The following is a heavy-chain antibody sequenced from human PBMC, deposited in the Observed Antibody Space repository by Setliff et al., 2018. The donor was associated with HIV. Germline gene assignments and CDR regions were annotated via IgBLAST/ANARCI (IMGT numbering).Heavy chain of an antibody. J-gene: IGHJ4*02. V-gene: IGHV1-2*02. Sequence: GASVKVSCKASGYMFTDYYIHWVRQAPGQGLEWMGWINPKSGDTKYGQSFQGRVTMTRDTSISTAYMNLSGLRSNDTAVYSCTRGTAVADTNTQPFKYWGQGALVTVSS. D-gene: IGHD6-19*01. CDR3: TRGTAVADTNTQPFKY. CDR1: GYMFTDYY. CDR2: INPKSGDT.